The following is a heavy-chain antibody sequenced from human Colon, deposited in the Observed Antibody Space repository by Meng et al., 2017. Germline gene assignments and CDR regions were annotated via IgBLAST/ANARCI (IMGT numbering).Heavy chain of an antibody. Sequence: SETLSLTCTVSGDSVSSDGHYWSWSRQPPGKGLEWIGYIYYSGATNYNPSLTSRVTMSVDASNNQVSLHLSSVTASDTAVYYCARVDGDFDEAWFDPWGQGTLVTVSS. V-gene: IGHV4-61*08. CDR3: ARVDGDFDEAWFDP. J-gene: IGHJ5*02. CDR1: GDSVSSDGHY. D-gene: IGHD4-17*01. CDR2: IYYSGAT.